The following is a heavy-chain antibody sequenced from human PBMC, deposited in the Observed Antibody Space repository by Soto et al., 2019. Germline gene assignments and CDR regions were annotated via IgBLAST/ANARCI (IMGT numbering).Heavy chain of an antibody. CDR1: GGSVSSGSYY. V-gene: IGHV4-61*01. D-gene: IGHD3-22*01. CDR3: ASAPYRGSGYGSYPFDL. CDR2: IDYSGST. Sequence: SETLSLTCSASGGSVSSGSYYWTWIRQPPGKGLEWIGFIDYSGSTNHNPSLKSRVTISVDTSKNQFSLKLSSVTAADTAVYYCASAPYRGSGYGSYPFDLWGRGTLVTVSS. J-gene: IGHJ2*01.